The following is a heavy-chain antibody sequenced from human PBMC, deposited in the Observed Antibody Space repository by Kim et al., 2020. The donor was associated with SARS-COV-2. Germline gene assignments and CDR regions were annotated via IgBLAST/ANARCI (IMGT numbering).Heavy chain of an antibody. J-gene: IGHJ4*02. D-gene: IGHD5-12*01. CDR3: ARSIEMATIPAFGY. Sequence: SETLSLTCTVSGYSISSGYYWGWIRQPPGKGLEWIGSIYHSGSTYYNPSLKSRVTISVDTSKNQFSLKLSSVTAADTAVYYCARSIEMATIPAFGYWGQGTLVTVSS. V-gene: IGHV4-38-2*02. CDR1: GYSISSGYY. CDR2: IYHSGST.